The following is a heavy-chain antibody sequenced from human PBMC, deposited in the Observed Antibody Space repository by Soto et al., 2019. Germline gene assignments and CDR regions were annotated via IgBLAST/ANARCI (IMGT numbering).Heavy chain of an antibody. V-gene: IGHV4-59*12. CDR1: GGSISSYY. Sequence: SETLSLTCTVSGGSISSYYWSWIRQPPGKGLEWIGYIYYSGSTNYNPSLKSRVTISVDTSKNQFSLKLSSVTAADTAVYYCARGIVWFGELLRRYNWFDPWGQGTLVTVSS. CDR3: ARGIVWFGELLRRYNWFDP. D-gene: IGHD3-10*01. CDR2: IYYSGST. J-gene: IGHJ5*02.